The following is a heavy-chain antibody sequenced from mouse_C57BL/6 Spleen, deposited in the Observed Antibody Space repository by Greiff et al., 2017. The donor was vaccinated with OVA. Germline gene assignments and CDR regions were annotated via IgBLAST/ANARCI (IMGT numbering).Heavy chain of an antibody. CDR2: IDPETGGT. Sequence: QVQLQQSGAELVRPGASVTLSCKASGYTFTDYEMHWVKQTPVHGLEWIGAIDPETGGTAYNQKFKGKAILTADKSSSTAYMELRSLTSEDSAVYYCTRWLITTVVAGAMDCWGQGTSVTVSS. CDR1: GYTFTDYE. J-gene: IGHJ4*01. D-gene: IGHD1-1*01. CDR3: TRWLITTVVAGAMDC. V-gene: IGHV1-15*01.